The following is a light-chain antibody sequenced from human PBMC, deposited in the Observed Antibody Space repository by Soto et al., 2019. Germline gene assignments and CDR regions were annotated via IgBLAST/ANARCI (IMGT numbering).Light chain of an antibody. CDR3: SSYTSSRAYV. Sequence: QSSRAQPASLSGSPGQSITISCTGTSSDVGGYNYVSWYQQQSGKAPKLMIHEVSNRPSGVSNRFSGSKSGNTASLTISGLQAEDEADYYCSSYTSSRAYVFGIGTKVTVL. J-gene: IGLJ1*01. V-gene: IGLV2-14*01. CDR1: SSDVGGYNY. CDR2: EVS.